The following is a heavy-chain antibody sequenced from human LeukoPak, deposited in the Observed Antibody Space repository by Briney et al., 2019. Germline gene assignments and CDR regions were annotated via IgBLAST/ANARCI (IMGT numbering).Heavy chain of an antibody. Sequence: SETLSLTCTVSGGSFSGYYWSWIRQPPGKGLEWIGEINHSGSTNYNPSLKSRVTISVDTSKNQFSLKLSSVTAADTAVYYCARGRGYGSGSYSHYWGQGTLVTVSS. J-gene: IGHJ4*02. CDR1: GGSFSGYY. V-gene: IGHV4-34*01. CDR3: ARGRGYGSGSYSHY. D-gene: IGHD3-10*01. CDR2: INHSGST.